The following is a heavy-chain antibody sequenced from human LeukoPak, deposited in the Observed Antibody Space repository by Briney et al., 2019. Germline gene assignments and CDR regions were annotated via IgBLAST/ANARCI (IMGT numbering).Heavy chain of an antibody. D-gene: IGHD3-10*01. J-gene: IGHJ4*02. CDR1: GFTFSDYY. V-gene: IGHV3-11*01. Sequence: GGSLRLSCAASGFTFSDYYMSWIRQAPGKGLEGVSYISSSGSNIYYADSVKGRFTISRDNAKNSLYLQMNSLRAEDTAVYYCAREEGSGSYRYYWGQGTLVTVSS. CDR3: AREEGSGSYRYY. CDR2: ISSSGSNI.